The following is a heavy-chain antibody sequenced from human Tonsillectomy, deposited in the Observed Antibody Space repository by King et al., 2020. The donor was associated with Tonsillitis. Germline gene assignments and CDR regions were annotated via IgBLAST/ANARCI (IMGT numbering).Heavy chain of an antibody. V-gene: IGHV4-31*03. CDR2: IYYSGST. Sequence: PLQESGPGLVKPSQTLSLTCTVSGGSISSGGYYWSWIRQHPGKGLEWIGYIYYSGSTYYNPSLKSRVTISVDTSKNQFSLELSSVTAADTAVYYCARLLFPSYYFDYWGQGTLVTVSS. CDR1: GGSISSGGYY. CDR3: ARLLFPSYYFDY. J-gene: IGHJ4*02. D-gene: IGHD2-15*01.